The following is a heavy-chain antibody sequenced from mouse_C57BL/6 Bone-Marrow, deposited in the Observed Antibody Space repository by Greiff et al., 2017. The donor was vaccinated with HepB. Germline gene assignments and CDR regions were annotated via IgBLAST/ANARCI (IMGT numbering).Heavy chain of an antibody. CDR3: ERPLTGAWFAY. D-gene: IGHD4-1*01. CDR2: IHPNSGST. V-gene: IGHV1-64*01. J-gene: IGHJ3*01. CDR1: GYTFTSYW. Sequence: QVQLQQPGAELVKPGASVKLSCKASGYTFTSYWMHWVKQRPGQGLEWIGMIHPNSGSTNYNEKFKSKATLTVDKSSSTAYMQLSSLTSEDSAVYYCERPLTGAWFAYWGQGTLVTVSA.